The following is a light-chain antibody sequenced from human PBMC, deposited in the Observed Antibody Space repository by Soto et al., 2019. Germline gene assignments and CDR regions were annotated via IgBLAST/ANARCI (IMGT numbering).Light chain of an antibody. V-gene: IGKV3-20*01. CDR2: GAS. J-gene: IGKJ4*01. CDR1: QSVSSSY. CDR3: QQYGSSPT. Sequence: EIVLTQSPGTLSLSPGERATLSCRASQSVSSSYLAWYQQKPGQAPRLLIYGASSRATGIPDRFSGSGSGTDFTLTIIRLEPEDVAEYYCQQYGSSPTFGGGTKVEIK.